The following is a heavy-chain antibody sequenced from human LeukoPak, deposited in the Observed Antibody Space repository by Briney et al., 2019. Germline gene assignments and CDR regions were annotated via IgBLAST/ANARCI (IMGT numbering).Heavy chain of an antibody. Sequence: SDTLSLTCTVSGGSITSSGFYWGWIRQPPGKGLEWIGNTYYGGSAYYNPSLKSRVTISVDTSKNQFSLKLSSVTAADTAVYYCARQPNIVVVDNWFDPWGQGTLVAVSS. D-gene: IGHD2-15*01. CDR3: ARQPNIVVVDNWFDP. CDR1: GGSITSSGFY. J-gene: IGHJ5*02. V-gene: IGHV4-39*07. CDR2: TYYGGSA.